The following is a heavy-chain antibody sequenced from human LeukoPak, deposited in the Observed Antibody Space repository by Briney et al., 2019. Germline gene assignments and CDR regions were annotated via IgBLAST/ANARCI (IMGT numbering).Heavy chain of an antibody. V-gene: IGHV3-33*01. CDR2: IWNDGSNK. CDR1: GFTFNVYG. Sequence: GGSLRLSCAASGFTFNVYGIHWVRQAPGKGLEGVAVIWNDGSNKYYADSVKGRFTISRDNSKDTLYLQMNSLRVEDTAVYYCARAVGPFDYWGQGTLVTVSS. J-gene: IGHJ4*02. D-gene: IGHD3-16*01. CDR3: ARAVGPFDY.